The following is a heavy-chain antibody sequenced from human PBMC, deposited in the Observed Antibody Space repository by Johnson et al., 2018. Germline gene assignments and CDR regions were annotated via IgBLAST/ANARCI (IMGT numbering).Heavy chain of an antibody. V-gene: IGHV4-59*01. CDR2: IHYSGRT. D-gene: IGHD2-15*01. CDR3: AGFWSCGTCPDY. CDR1: SGSINSYY. Sequence: QVQLQESGPGLVKPSETLSLTCSVSSGSINSYYWTWIRQPPGKGLEWIGNIHYSGRTKSNPSLKSRVNMSMDTSKKQISLRLTSVTAADTAVYYCAGFWSCGTCPDYWGQGTLVTVS. J-gene: IGHJ4*02.